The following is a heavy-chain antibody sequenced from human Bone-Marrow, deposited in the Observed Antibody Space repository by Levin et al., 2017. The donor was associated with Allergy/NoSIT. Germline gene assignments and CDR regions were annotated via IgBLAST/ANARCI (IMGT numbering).Heavy chain of an antibody. CDR3: ARSRATGDAGNSHFDY. Sequence: ASVKVSCKASGGTLNYYAYSWVRQAPGQRLEWMGLIFPIYGTADYAQHFQGRLTMTADESTGTAYMDLSSLRPDDTAVYYCARSRATGDAGNSHFDYWGQGTLVTVSS. CDR2: IFPIYGTA. V-gene: IGHV1-69*13. CDR1: GGTLNYYA. D-gene: IGHD1-14*01. J-gene: IGHJ4*02.